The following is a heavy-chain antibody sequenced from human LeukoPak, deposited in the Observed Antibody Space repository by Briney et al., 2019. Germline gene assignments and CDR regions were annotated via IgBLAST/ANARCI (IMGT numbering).Heavy chain of an antibody. Sequence: SETLSLTCTVSGDSISSSSYYWGWIRQPPGKGLEWIGSIYYSGSTYYNPSLKSRVTISVDTSKNQFSLKLSSVTAADTAVYYCARDPRRYGWFDPWGQGTLVTVSS. D-gene: IGHD3-9*01. J-gene: IGHJ5*02. CDR2: IYYSGST. CDR3: ARDPRRYGWFDP. V-gene: IGHV4-39*02. CDR1: GDSISSSSYY.